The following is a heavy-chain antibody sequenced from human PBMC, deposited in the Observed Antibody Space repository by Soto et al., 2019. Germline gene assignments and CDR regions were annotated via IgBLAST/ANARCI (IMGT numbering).Heavy chain of an antibody. D-gene: IGHD3-9*01. Sequence: QVQLQQWGAGPLRPLETLSLTCGVSGGSFSGYYWAWIRQSPGKGLEWIGEINDRRSINYNPSLKSRVSISVDPSKNHSSLNLGSVTAAATAVYYCARESHDILTGPPWVWYFDLWGRGTLVTVSS. V-gene: IGHV4-34*01. J-gene: IGHJ2*01. CDR3: ARESHDILTGPPWVWYFDL. CDR2: INDRRSI. CDR1: GGSFSGYY.